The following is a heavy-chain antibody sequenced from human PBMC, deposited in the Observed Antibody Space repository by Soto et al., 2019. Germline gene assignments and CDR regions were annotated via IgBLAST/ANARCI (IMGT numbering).Heavy chain of an antibody. CDR2: IYYSGST. Sequence: SETLSLTCTVSGGSISSYYWSWIRQPPGKGLEWIGYIYYSGSTNYNPSLKSRVTISVDTSKNQFSLKLSSVTAADTAVYYCARQNDFWSGYYQFDPWGQGTLVTVSS. D-gene: IGHD3-3*01. J-gene: IGHJ5*02. V-gene: IGHV4-59*08. CDR1: GGSISSYY. CDR3: ARQNDFWSGYYQFDP.